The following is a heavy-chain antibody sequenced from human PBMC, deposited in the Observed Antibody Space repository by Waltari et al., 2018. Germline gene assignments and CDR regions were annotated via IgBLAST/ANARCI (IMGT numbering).Heavy chain of an antibody. Sequence: EVQLVESGGDLVQPGGSLRLSCVASGFSLSSYWMSWVRQAPGKWLEWVANIKQDGTIKCYVGSVKGRFTISRDNAKNSLYLQMNSLRGEDTAVYYCARDLYSGSYSDDYWGQGTLVTVSS. CDR3: ARDLYSGSYSDDY. D-gene: IGHD1-26*01. J-gene: IGHJ4*02. CDR2: IKQDGTIK. V-gene: IGHV3-7*01. CDR1: GFSLSSYW.